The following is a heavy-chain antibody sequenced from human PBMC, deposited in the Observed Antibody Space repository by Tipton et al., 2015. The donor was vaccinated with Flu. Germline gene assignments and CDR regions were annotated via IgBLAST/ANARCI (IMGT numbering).Heavy chain of an antibody. CDR3: ARGGGLGPGAFDI. J-gene: IGHJ3*02. V-gene: IGHV4-39*07. D-gene: IGHD3-16*01. Sequence: TLSLTCTVSGGSITSSSYYWGWIRQPPGKGLEWIGNIFYSGSTFYNPSLKSRVTISVDTSKNQFSLKLSPVTAADTAVYYCARGGGLGPGAFDIWGQGTMVTVSS. CDR2: IFYSGST. CDR1: GGSITSSSYY.